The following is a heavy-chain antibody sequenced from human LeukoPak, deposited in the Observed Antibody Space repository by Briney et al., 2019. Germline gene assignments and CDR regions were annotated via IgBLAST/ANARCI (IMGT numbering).Heavy chain of an antibody. D-gene: IGHD2-21*02. CDR3: ARDSGDSRYYYGMDV. CDR2: IKQDGSEK. CDR1: GFTFSSYS. Sequence: GGSPRLSCAASGFTFSSYSMSWVRQAPGKGLEWVANIKQDGSEKYYVDSVKGRFTISRDNAKNSLYLQMNSLRAEDTAVYYCARDSGDSRYYYGMDVWGQGTTVTVSS. V-gene: IGHV3-7*01. J-gene: IGHJ6*02.